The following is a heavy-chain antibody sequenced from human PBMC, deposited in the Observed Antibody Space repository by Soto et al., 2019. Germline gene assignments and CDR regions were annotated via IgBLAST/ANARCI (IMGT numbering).Heavy chain of an antibody. CDR2: IDPTDSYT. CDR1: GYAFNNYW. Sequence: EVQLVQSGADVKKPGESLWISCKASGYAFNNYWISWVRHLPGKGLEWMGRIDPTDSYTDYSPSFDGHVSISVDMSVSTAYLQWNTLKASDTAMYFCARHSGYNWNDLHPVDSWGQGTLITVSS. CDR3: ARHSGYNWNDLHPVDS. D-gene: IGHD1-1*01. J-gene: IGHJ4*02. V-gene: IGHV5-10-1*03.